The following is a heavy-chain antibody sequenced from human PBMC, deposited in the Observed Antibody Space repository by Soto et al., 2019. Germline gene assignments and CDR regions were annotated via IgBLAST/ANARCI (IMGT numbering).Heavy chain of an antibody. J-gene: IGHJ4*02. CDR1: GAPXSTSXXW. CDR3: ARQIGRGSWSLGH. D-gene: IGHD2-15*01. V-gene: IGHV4-39*01. Sequence: PSETLSFTCSXXGAPXSTSXXWXXXXXXPPGKGLEWVGSIFYSGDTFYRPSLKSRVTILIDTSKNQFSMRLTSVTDADTAVYYCARQIGRGSWSLGHWXQGALVTVS. CDR2: IFYSGDT.